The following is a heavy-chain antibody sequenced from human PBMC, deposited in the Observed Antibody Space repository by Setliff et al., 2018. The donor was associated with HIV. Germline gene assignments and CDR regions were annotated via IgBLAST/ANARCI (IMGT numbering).Heavy chain of an antibody. Sequence: SETLSLTCSVSGSSISSNSYWWAWIRQPPGKGLEYIGTIYHRGGTFNNPSLKSRVVMSVDTSKNQFSLKLTSVTAADTATYYCARDTGVNVAPDGRGYHTLDLWGRGTMVTVSS. J-gene: IGHJ3*01. CDR1: GSSISSNSY. CDR3: ARDTGVNVAPDGRGYHTLDL. CDR2: IYHRGGT. D-gene: IGHD2-8*02. V-gene: IGHV4-38-2*02.